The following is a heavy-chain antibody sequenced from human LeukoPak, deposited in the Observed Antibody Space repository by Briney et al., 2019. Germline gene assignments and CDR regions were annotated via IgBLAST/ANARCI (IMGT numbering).Heavy chain of an antibody. CDR3: ARVAGDAGGEYYFDY. V-gene: IGHV3-21*01. Sequence: GGSLRLSCVGSGFTFSNGWMNWVRQAPGKGLEWVSSISSSSSYIYYADSVKGRFTISRDNAKNSLYLQMNSLRAEDTAVYYCARVAGDAGGEYYFDYWGQGTLVTVSS. CDR2: ISSSSSYI. D-gene: IGHD3-16*01. J-gene: IGHJ4*02. CDR1: GFTFSNGW.